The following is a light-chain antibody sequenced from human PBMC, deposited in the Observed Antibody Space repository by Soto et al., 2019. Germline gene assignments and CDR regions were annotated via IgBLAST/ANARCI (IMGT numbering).Light chain of an antibody. CDR2: DAS. J-gene: IGKJ1*01. CDR1: QSVSSY. Sequence: VLTQSPGTLSLYPGERATLSCRASQSVSSYLAWYQQKPGQAPRLLIYDASNRATGIPARFSGSGSGTDFTLTITSQEPEDFAVYYCQQRSNWPPTFGQGTKVDIK. V-gene: IGKV3-11*01. CDR3: QQRSNWPPT.